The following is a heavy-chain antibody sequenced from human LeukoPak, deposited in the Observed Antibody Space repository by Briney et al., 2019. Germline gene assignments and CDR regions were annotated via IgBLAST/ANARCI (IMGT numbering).Heavy chain of an antibody. J-gene: IGHJ4*02. CDR3: ARDGRQDGRFEY. CDR1: GYTFTNYY. V-gene: IGHV1-2*02. Sequence: ASVKVSCKASGYTFTNYYMHWVRQAPGQGLEWMGWINPNSGGTTYAQKFQGSVTMTRDTSISTAYMELSRLRPDDTAVYYCARDGRQDGRFEYWGQGTLVTVSS. CDR2: INPNSGGT.